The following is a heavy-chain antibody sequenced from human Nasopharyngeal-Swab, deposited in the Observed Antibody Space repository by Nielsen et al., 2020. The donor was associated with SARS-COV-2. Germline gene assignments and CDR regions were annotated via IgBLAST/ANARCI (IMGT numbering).Heavy chain of an antibody. D-gene: IGHD1-26*01. V-gene: IGHV3-48*02. Sequence: GESLKISCAASGFSFSTHNMKWVRQSPRKGLEWVSHISSGSLTIYYAESVKGRFTISRDNAKNSLFLHMDSLREEDTAVYYCAREDAGTYDYWCQGTLVTVSS. CDR2: ISSGSLTI. CDR1: GFSFSTHN. CDR3: AREDAGTYDY. J-gene: IGHJ4*02.